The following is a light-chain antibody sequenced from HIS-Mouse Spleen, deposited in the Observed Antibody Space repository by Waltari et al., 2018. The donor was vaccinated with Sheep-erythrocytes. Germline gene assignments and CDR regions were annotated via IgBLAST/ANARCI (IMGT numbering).Light chain of an antibody. CDR3: SSYTSSSTQV. CDR2: EVS. Sequence: QSALTQPASVSGSPGQSITISCTGTSSDVGGYNYVSWYQQHPGKAPKLMIYEVSTRPSGVSNRFSGSKSGNTASLTISGPQAEDEADYYCSSYTSSSTQVFGGGTKLTVL. V-gene: IGLV2-14*01. J-gene: IGLJ2*01. CDR1: SSDVGGYNY.